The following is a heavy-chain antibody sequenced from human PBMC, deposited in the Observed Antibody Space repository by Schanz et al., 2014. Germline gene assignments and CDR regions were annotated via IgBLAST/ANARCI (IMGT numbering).Heavy chain of an antibody. Sequence: QVQLVESGGGLVKPGGSLRLSCAASGFTFSDYYMSWIRQAPGKGLEWVSDISSGSSYANYADSVKGRFTISRDNSKNTLYLQMNSLRTEDTAVYYCASPSGYSDYGTYFDFWGQGTLXTVSS. CDR2: ISSGSSYA. J-gene: IGHJ4*02. V-gene: IGHV3-11*06. CDR3: ASPSGYSDYGTYFDF. CDR1: GFTFSDYY. D-gene: IGHD5-12*01.